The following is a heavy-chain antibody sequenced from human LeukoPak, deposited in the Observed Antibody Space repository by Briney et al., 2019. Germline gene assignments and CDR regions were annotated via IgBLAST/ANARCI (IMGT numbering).Heavy chain of an antibody. J-gene: IGHJ4*02. D-gene: IGHD3-16*01. CDR1: GGSISSYY. CDR2: IYYSGST. V-gene: IGHV4-59*01. Sequence: PSETLSLTCTVSGGSISSYYWSLIRQPPGKGLEWIGYIYYSGSTNYNPSLKSRVTISVDTSKNQFSLKLSSVTAADTAVYYCAGLFGGVMNWGQGTLVTVSS. CDR3: AGLFGGVMN.